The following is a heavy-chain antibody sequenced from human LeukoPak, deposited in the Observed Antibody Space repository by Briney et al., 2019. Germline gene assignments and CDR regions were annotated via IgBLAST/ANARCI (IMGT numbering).Heavy chain of an antibody. CDR3: ANLGYCSSTSCYYYYGMDV. Sequence: GASVKVSCKASGYTFTGYYMHWVRQAPGQGLEWMGWINPNSGGTNYAQKFQGRVTMTRDTSISTAYMELSRLRSDDTAVYYCANLGYCSSTSCYYYYGMDVWGQGTTVTV. J-gene: IGHJ6*02. V-gene: IGHV1-2*02. D-gene: IGHD2-2*01. CDR1: GYTFTGYY. CDR2: INPNSGGT.